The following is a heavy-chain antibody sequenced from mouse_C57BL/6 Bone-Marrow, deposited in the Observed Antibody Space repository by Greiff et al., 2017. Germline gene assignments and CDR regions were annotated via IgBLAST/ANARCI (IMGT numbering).Heavy chain of an antibody. D-gene: IGHD2-3*01. J-gene: IGHJ3*01. V-gene: IGHV1-81*01. CDR2: IYPRSGNT. Sequence: QVQLKQSGAELARPGASVKLSCKASGYTFTSYGISWVKQRTGQGLEWIGEIYPRSGNTYYNAKFKGKATLTADKSSSTAYMELRSLTSEDSAVYFCAPFDGYYFAYWGQGTLVTVSA. CDR1: GYTFTSYG. CDR3: APFDGYYFAY.